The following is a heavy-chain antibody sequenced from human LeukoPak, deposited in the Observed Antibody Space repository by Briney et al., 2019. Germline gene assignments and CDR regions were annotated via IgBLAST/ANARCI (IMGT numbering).Heavy chain of an antibody. J-gene: IGHJ6*03. CDR1: GFTFTSYG. CDR2: IRYDGSKK. V-gene: IGHV3-30*02. CDR3: AKGSKEVLFTRDHHMDV. D-gene: IGHD3-3*01. Sequence: GGSLRLSCAASGFTFTSYGIHWVRQAPGKWLEWVAFIRYDGSKKYYADSVKGRFTISRDNSKNTLYLQMNSLRAEDTAVYYCAKGSKEVLFTRDHHMDVWGKGTTVT.